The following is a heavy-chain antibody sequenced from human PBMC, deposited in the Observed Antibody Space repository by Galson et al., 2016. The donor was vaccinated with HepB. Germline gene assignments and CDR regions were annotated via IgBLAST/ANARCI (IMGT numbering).Heavy chain of an antibody. CDR3: AGVEPVVINENWFDP. V-gene: IGHV4-4*02. Sequence: SETLSLTCAVSGGSISSRNWWSWVRQPPGKGLEWIGEVYHSGITNYNASLKSRVTISVDKSKNQISLKLRSVTAADTAVYYCAGVEPVVINENWFDPWGQEILIIVSS. D-gene: IGHD1-14*01. CDR1: GGSISSRNW. J-gene: IGHJ5*02. CDR2: VYHSGIT.